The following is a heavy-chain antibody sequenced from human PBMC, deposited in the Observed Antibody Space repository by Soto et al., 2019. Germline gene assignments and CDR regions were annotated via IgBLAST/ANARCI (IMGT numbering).Heavy chain of an antibody. Sequence: QVQLVESGGGVVQPGRSLRLSCAASGFTFSSYAMHWVRQAPGKGLEWVAVISYDGSNKYYADSVKGRFTISRANSKKTLYLQMNSLRAEDTAVYYCARVRPPFDYWGQGTLVTVSS. CDR3: ARVRPPFDY. CDR1: GFTFSSYA. CDR2: ISYDGSNK. J-gene: IGHJ4*02. V-gene: IGHV3-30-3*01.